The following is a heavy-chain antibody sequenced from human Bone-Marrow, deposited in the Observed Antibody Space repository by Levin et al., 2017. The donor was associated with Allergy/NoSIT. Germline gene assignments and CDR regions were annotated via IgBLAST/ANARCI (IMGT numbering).Heavy chain of an antibody. V-gene: IGHV4-30-4*01. CDR2: IYYSGST. J-gene: IGHJ4*02. D-gene: IGHD3-10*01. CDR3: ATGSWSYKIYFAY. Sequence: LRLSCTVSGGSISNGNYYWSWIRQPPGKGLEWIGYIYYSGSTYYNPSLKSRLTISVDTSKNQFSLNLTSVTAADTAVYYCATGSWSYKIYFAYWGQGTLVPVSS. CDR1: GGSISNGNYY.